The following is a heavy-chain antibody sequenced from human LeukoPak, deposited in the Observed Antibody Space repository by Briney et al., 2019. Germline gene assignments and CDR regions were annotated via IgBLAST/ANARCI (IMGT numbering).Heavy chain of an antibody. CDR1: GGSFSGYY. J-gene: IGHJ6*02. CDR2: VKHSGST. V-gene: IGHV4-34*01. CDR3: ARGFRRGYSYDYYGMDV. D-gene: IGHD5-18*01. Sequence: SETLSLTCAVYGGSFSGYYWSWIRKPPGKGLEWIGEVKHSGSTNYNPSLKSRVTISVDMSKNQFPLKLSSVTAADTAVYYCARGFRRGYSYDYYGMDVWGQGTTVTVSS.